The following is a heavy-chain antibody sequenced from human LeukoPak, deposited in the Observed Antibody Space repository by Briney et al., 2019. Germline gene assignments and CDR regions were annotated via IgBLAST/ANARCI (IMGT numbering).Heavy chain of an antibody. CDR2: ISGSGGST. V-gene: IGHV3-23*01. CDR1: GFTFSSYA. Sequence: PGGSLRLSCAASGFTFSSYAMSWVRQAPGKGLEWVSAISGSGGSTYYADSVKGWFTISRDNSKNTLYLQMNSLRAQDTAVYYCAKVFYGDYGGRYFDYWGQGTLVTVSS. J-gene: IGHJ4*02. CDR3: AKVFYGDYGGRYFDY. D-gene: IGHD4-17*01.